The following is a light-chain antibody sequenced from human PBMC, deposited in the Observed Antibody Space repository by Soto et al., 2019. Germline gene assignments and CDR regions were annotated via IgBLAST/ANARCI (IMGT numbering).Light chain of an antibody. CDR3: SSYTSSSLPV. Sequence: QSVLTQPASVSGSPGQSITISCTGTSSDVGGYNYVSWYQQHPGKAPKLMIYEVSNRPSGVSNRFSGSKSGNTASLPISGLQAEDEADYYCSSYTSSSLPVFGGGTKVTVL. J-gene: IGLJ2*01. CDR1: SSDVGGYNY. CDR2: EVS. V-gene: IGLV2-14*01.